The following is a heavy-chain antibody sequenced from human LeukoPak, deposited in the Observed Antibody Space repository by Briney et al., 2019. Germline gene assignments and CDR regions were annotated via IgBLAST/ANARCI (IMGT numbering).Heavy chain of an antibody. V-gene: IGHV5-51*01. CDR1: GYTFNTYL. CDR2: IYPGDSDT. D-gene: IGHD2-21*02. CDR3: ARRAYCGGDCTRAYYSYYAMDV. J-gene: IGHJ6*02. Sequence: GESLKISCKGSGYTFNTYLIVWVRQMPGKGLEWMGTIYPGDSDTRYSPSFQGQVTISADKSITTAYLQWSSLKASDTAVYYCARRAYCGGDCTRAYYSYYAMDVWGQGTTVTVSS.